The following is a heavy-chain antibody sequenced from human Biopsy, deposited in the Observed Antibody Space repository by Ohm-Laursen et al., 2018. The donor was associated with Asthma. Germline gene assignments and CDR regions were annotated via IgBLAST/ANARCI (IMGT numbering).Heavy chain of an antibody. D-gene: IGHD2-2*01. Sequence: SSVKVSCKSLGGTFNTYVIGWVRQAPGQGLEWMGGINSVFGTTTYPQKFQDRVTITADDSTSTVYMELSSLRSEDTAVYYCARKAGSCISRTCYSLDFWGQGTLATVSS. CDR1: GGTFNTYV. V-gene: IGHV1-69*01. J-gene: IGHJ4*02. CDR3: ARKAGSCISRTCYSLDF. CDR2: INSVFGTT.